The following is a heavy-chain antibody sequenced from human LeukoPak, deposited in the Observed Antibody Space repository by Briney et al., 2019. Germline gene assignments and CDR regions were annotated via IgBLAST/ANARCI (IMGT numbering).Heavy chain of an antibody. CDR2: ISAYNGNT. CDR3: ARPNRHGYNLES. V-gene: IGHV1-18*01. CDR1: GYTFTSYG. J-gene: IGHJ4*02. D-gene: IGHD5-24*01. Sequence: ASVKVSCRASGYTFTSYGISWVRQAPGQGLEWMGWISAYNGNTNYAQKLQGRVTMTTDTSTSTAYMELRSLRSDDTAVYYCARPNRHGYNLESWGQGTLVTVSS.